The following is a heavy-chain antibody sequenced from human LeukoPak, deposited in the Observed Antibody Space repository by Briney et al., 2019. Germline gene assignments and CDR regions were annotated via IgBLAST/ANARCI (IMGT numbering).Heavy chain of an antibody. CDR3: ARDYCSGGSCPPYYYYYMDV. V-gene: IGHV3-30*04. D-gene: IGHD2-15*01. J-gene: IGHJ6*03. Sequence: PGGSLRLSCAASGFTFSSYAMHWVRQAPGKGLEWVAVISYDGSNKYYADSVKGRFTISRDNSKNTLYLQMNSLRAEDTAVYYCARDYCSGGSCPPYYYYYMDVWGKGTTVTVSS. CDR2: ISYDGSNK. CDR1: GFTFSSYA.